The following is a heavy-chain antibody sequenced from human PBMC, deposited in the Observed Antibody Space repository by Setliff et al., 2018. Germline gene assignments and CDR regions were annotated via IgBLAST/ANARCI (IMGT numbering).Heavy chain of an antibody. V-gene: IGHV1-18*01. CDR3: ARLVRYCTRTSCQRTPGAEY. J-gene: IGHJ4*02. D-gene: IGHD2-2*01. CDR2: ISAYNGHT. CDR1: GYNFAESI. Sequence: GASVKVSCKASGYNFAESIVSWVRQAPGQGLEWMGWISAYNGHTYSAQKFQARVTLTTDTSTNMAYMELRGLRSDDTAIYYCARLVRYCTRTSCQRTPGAEYWGQGTLVTVSS.